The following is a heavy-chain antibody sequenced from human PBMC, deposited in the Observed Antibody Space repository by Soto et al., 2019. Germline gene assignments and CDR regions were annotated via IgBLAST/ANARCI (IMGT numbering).Heavy chain of an antibody. Sequence: ASETLSLTCAVSGYSIKRGYYWGWIRQPPGKGLEYIGSVYHSGGTFYNPSLKSRVTISADTSKNLFSLMLSSVTAADTAVYYCAGTDSYTSGLDYWGQGTLVTVSS. D-gene: IGHD6-19*01. J-gene: IGHJ4*02. CDR3: AGTDSYTSGLDY. CDR2: VYHSGGT. CDR1: GYSIKRGYY. V-gene: IGHV4-38-2*01.